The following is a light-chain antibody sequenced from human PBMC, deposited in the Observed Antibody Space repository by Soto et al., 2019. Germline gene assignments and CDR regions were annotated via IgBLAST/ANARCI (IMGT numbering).Light chain of an antibody. CDR3: QQTYSSPLT. J-gene: IGKJ4*01. CDR1: QSISRY. CDR2: GAS. V-gene: IGKV1-39*01. Sequence: DIQMTHSPSSLSASVGDRVTITCRASQSISRYLNWYQHKPGEAPKLLIYGASTLQRGVPARFSGGGSGTDFTLTISPLQPEDCATYYCQQTYSSPLTFGGGTTVEI.